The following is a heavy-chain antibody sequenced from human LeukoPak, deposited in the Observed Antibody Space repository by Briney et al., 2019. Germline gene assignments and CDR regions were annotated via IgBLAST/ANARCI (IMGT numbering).Heavy chain of an antibody. Sequence: GGSLRLSCAASGFMFSSYAMTWVRQAPGKGLEWVSSISGSGEFTDYADSVKGRFTISRDNPEDTVYLQMSSLRVDDTATYFCAKVGYGDLDHWGQGVLVPVSS. CDR1: GFMFSSYA. CDR2: ISGSGEFT. V-gene: IGHV3-23*01. J-gene: IGHJ4*02. CDR3: AKVGYGDLDH. D-gene: IGHD4-17*01.